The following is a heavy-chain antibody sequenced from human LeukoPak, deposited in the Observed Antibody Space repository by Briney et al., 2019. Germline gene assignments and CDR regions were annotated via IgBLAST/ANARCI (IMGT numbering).Heavy chain of an antibody. D-gene: IGHD6-13*01. CDR1: GYTFTGYY. Sequence: GASVKVSCKASGYTFTGYYMHWVRQAPGQGLEWMGWINPNSGGTNYAQKFQGRVTMTRDTSISTAYMELGRLRSDDTAVYYCARAYIAEYYFDYWGQGTLVTVSS. CDR2: INPNSGGT. V-gene: IGHV1-2*02. J-gene: IGHJ4*02. CDR3: ARAYIAEYYFDY.